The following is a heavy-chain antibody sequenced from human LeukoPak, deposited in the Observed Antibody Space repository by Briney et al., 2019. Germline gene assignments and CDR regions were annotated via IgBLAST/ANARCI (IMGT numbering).Heavy chain of an antibody. Sequence: SETLSLTCTVSGGSISTYYWSWIRQPPGKGLEWIGYIYYTGSTNYNPSLKSRVTISVDTSKNQFSLKLSSVTAADTAVCYCARRVAVAGTIDYWGQGTLVTVSS. CDR3: ARRVAVAGTIDY. V-gene: IGHV4-59*08. J-gene: IGHJ4*02. D-gene: IGHD6-19*01. CDR1: GGSISTYY. CDR2: IYYTGST.